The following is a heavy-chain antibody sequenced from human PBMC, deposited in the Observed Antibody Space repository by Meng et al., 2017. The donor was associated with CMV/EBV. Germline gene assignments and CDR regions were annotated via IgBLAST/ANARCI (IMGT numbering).Heavy chain of an antibody. J-gene: IGHJ4*02. Sequence: GGSLRLSGAASGFTFSSCGVHGVRQVPGRGRAWVAVIWYEGSNKYNADSVKGRFTIARDNSKRTLYLQMDSVRAEDTAVYDCAKDRCSSTSCYFALWYWGQGTLVTVSS. CDR3: AKDRCSSTSCYFALWY. CDR2: IWYEGSNK. CDR1: GFTFSSCG. D-gene: IGHD2-2*01. V-gene: IGHV3-33*06.